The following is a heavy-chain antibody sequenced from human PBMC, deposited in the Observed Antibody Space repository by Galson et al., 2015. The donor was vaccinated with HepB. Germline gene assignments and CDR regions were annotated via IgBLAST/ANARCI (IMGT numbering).Heavy chain of an antibody. Sequence: SVKVSCKASGYTFTSYAMHWVRQAPGQRLEWMGWINAGNGNTKYSQKFQGRVTITRDTSASTAYMELSSLRSEDTAVYYCARVHRIAAAGIFDYWGQGTLVTVSS. D-gene: IGHD6-13*01. CDR1: GYTFTSYA. CDR3: ARVHRIAAAGIFDY. V-gene: IGHV1-3*01. J-gene: IGHJ4*02. CDR2: INAGNGNT.